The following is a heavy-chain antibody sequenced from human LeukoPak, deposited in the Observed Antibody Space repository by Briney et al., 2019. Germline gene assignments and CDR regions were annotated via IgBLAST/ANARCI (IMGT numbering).Heavy chain of an antibody. D-gene: IGHD6-19*01. CDR3: ARSSKAQWLSPGDGFDI. CDR1: GFTVSTNY. V-gene: IGHV3-66*01. Sequence: GGSLRPSCAASGFTVSTNYMSWVRQAPGKGLEWVSAIYSGGSTYYANSVTGRFTISRDNSKNTLYLQMNNLRAEDTAVYYCARSSKAQWLSPGDGFDIWGRGTLVTVSS. CDR2: IYSGGST. J-gene: IGHJ3*02.